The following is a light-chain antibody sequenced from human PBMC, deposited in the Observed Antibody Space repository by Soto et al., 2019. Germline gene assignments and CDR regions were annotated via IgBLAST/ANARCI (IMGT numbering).Light chain of an antibody. V-gene: IGLV1-47*01. J-gene: IGLJ2*01. CDR3: AAWDDSLSGNV. Sequence: QSVLTHPPSASGTPGQRVTISCSGIISNIGSNYVYWYQQLPGTAPKLLIYMNNQRPSGVPDRFSGSKSGTSASLAISGLRSEDEADYYCAAWDDSLSGNVFGGGTKLTVL. CDR2: MNN. CDR1: ISNIGSNY.